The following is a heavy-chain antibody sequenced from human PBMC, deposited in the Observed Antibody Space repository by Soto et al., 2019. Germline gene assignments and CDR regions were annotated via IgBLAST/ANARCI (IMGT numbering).Heavy chain of an antibody. J-gene: IGHJ6*03. D-gene: IGHD3-3*01. CDR3: ARDQGSFFGVVIGSYMDV. CDR2: IWYDGSNK. CDR1: GFTFSSYG. Sequence: GGSLRLSCAASGFTFSSYGMHWVRQAPGKGLEWVAVIWYDGSNKYYADSVKGRFTISRDNSKNTLYLQMNSLRAEDTAVYYCARDQGSFFGVVIGSYMDVWGKGTTVTVSS. V-gene: IGHV3-33*01.